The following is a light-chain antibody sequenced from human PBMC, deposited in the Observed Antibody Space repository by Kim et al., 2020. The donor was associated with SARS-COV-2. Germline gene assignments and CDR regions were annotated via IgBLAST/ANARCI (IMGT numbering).Light chain of an antibody. J-gene: IGKJ4*01. CDR1: QGINIY. CDR2: AAS. CDR3: LQHSTYPLT. Sequence: ASVGDTVTITCRASQGINIYLAWFQQRPGDVPKRLIYAASNLQSGVPSRFSGSGSGTEFTLTISSLQPEDFATYYCLQHSTYPLTFGGGTKVEIK. V-gene: IGKV1-17*03.